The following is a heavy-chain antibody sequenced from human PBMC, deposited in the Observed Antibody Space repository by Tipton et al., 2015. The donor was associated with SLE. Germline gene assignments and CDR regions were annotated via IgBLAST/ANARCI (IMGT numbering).Heavy chain of an antibody. V-gene: IGHV4-31*11. J-gene: IGHJ4*02. CDR2: IYYSGST. CDR1: GYSLCSGYY. CDR3: ARGHDSSSPY. Sequence: TLSLTCAVSGYSLCSGYYWGWIRPHPGKGLEWIGYIYYSGSTYYNPSLKSRVTISVDTSKNQFSLQLSSVTAADTAVYYCARGHDSSSPYWGQGTLVTVSS. D-gene: IGHD6-13*01.